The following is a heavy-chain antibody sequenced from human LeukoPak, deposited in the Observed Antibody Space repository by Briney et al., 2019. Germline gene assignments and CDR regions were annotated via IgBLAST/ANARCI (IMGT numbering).Heavy chain of an antibody. CDR3: ATDIVATSNDY. CDR1: GGTFSSYA. CDR2: IIPILGIA. J-gene: IGHJ4*02. D-gene: IGHD5-12*01. Sequence: ASVKVSCKASGGTFSSYAINWVRQAPGQGLEWMGRIIPILGIANYAQKFQGRVTITADKSTSTAYMELSSLRSEDTAVYYCATDIVATSNDYWGQGTLVTVSS. V-gene: IGHV1-69*04.